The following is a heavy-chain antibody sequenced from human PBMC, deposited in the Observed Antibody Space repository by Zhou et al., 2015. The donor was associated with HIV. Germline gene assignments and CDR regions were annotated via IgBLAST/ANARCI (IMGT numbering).Heavy chain of an antibody. CDR1: GGTFSSYA. CDR2: IIPIFGTA. CDR3: AGGLYSSSWYGGEYYYYGMDV. D-gene: IGHD6-13*01. Sequence: QVQLVQSGAEVKKPGSSVKVSCKASGGTFSSYAISWVRQAPGQGLEWMGGIIPIFGTANYAQKFQGRVTITADESTSTAYMELSSLRSEDTAVYYCAGGLYSSSWYGGEYYYYGMDVWGQGTTVTVSS. J-gene: IGHJ6*02. V-gene: IGHV1-69*12.